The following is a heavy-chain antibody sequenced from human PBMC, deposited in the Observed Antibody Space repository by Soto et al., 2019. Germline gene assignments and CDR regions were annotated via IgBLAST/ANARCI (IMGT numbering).Heavy chain of an antibody. CDR1: ADTFSSSA. CDR2: IIPFFHAA. CDR3: ARDVISNDHHCGMDV. Sequence: QVQLVQSGAEVKKPGSSVKVSCKASADTFSSSAFSWVRQAPGQGVEWMGGIIPFFHAANYAQRVQGRATITADESTSTVNMELSSLRSDYTALYYCARDVISNDHHCGMDVWGQGTTVTVSS. J-gene: IGHJ6*02. D-gene: IGHD1-1*01. V-gene: IGHV1-69*01.